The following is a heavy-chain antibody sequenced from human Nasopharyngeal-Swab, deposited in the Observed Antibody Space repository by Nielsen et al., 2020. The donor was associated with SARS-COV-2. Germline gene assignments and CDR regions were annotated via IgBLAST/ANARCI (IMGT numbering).Heavy chain of an antibody. V-gene: IGHV1-69*13. CDR1: GGTFSSYA. CDR2: IIPIFGTA. Sequence: SVKVSCKASGGTFSSYAISWVRQAPGQGLEWMGGIIPIFGTANYAQKFQGRVTITADESTSTAYMELSSLRSEDTAVYYCARDGDRLSREVAATNYYYGMDVWGQGTTVTVSS. CDR3: ARDGDRLSREVAATNYYYGMDV. D-gene: IGHD2-15*01. J-gene: IGHJ6*02.